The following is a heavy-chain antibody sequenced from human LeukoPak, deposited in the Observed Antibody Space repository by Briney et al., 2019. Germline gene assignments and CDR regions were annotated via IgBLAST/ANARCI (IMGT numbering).Heavy chain of an antibody. CDR3: AKDQSPGHYYDSSGYFDY. D-gene: IGHD3-22*01. J-gene: IGHJ4*02. CDR1: GFTFSSYG. V-gene: IGHV3-30*02. Sequence: GGSLRLSCAASGFTFSSYGMHWVRQAPGKGLEWVAFIRYDGSNKYYADSVKGRFTISRDNSKNTLYLQMNNLRPEDTAVYNCAKDQSPGHYYDSSGYFDYWGQGTLVTVSS. CDR2: IRYDGSNK.